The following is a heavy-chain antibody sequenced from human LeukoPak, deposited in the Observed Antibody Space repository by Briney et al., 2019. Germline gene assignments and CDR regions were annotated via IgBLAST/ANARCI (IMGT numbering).Heavy chain of an antibody. V-gene: IGHV1-69*13. D-gene: IGHD2-15*01. CDR2: IIPIFGTA. Sequence: VASVKVSCKASGGTFSSYAISWVRQAPGQGLEWMGGIIPIFGTANYAQKFQGRVTITADESTSTAYMELSSLRSEDTAVYYCASGLVVVAQYYYYYYMDVWGKGTTVTISS. CDR1: GGTFSSYA. J-gene: IGHJ6*03. CDR3: ASGLVVVAQYYYYYYMDV.